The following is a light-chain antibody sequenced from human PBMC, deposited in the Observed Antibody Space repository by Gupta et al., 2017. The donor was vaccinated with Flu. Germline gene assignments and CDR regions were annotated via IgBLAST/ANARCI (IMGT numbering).Light chain of an antibody. CDR3: MQGSHWPWA. CDR2: QVS. V-gene: IGKV2-30*01. CDR1: QGLVYSDGKTY. J-gene: IGKJ1*01. Sequence: VTLGKPASISCRSSQGLVYSDGKTYLNWFQQRPGQSPRRLIYQVSYRDSGVPDRFSGSGSGTDFTLKIIMVEAEDVGIYFCMQGSHWPWAFAQGATVEI.